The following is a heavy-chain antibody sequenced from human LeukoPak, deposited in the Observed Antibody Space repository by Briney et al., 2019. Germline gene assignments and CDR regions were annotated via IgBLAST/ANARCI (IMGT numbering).Heavy chain of an antibody. D-gene: IGHD3-10*01. V-gene: IGHV3-23*01. CDR3: AKDGPVYYYASGSPDY. Sequence: GGPLRLSCAASGFTFTSYAMNWVRQAPGKGLEWVSAITGSGGSTYYADSVKGRFTISRHNSKNTLYLQMNSLRAEDTAVYYCAKDGPVYYYASGSPDYWGQGTLVTVSS. CDR2: ITGSGGST. J-gene: IGHJ4*02. CDR1: GFTFTSYA.